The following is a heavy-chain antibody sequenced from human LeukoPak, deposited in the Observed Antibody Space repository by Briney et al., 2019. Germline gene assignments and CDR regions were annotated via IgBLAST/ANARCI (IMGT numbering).Heavy chain of an antibody. J-gene: IGHJ4*02. CDR1: GFTFSRYW. CDR2: INTDGSST. V-gene: IGHV3-74*01. D-gene: IGHD1-20*01. Sequence: GGSLRLFCAAYGFTFSRYWMHWVRQVPGKGLVWVSRINTDGSSTDYADSVKGRFTMSRDNAKNTLYLQMNSLRVEDTAVYYCARDHYNWTPDQGYKVFDYWGQGSLVTVSS. CDR3: ARDHYNWTPDQGYKVFDY.